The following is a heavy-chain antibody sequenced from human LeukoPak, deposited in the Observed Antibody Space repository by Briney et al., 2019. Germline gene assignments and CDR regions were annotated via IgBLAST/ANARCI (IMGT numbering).Heavy chain of an antibody. J-gene: IGHJ4*02. CDR2: ISVSGVGT. V-gene: IGHV3-23*01. CDR1: GFTFSSYG. D-gene: IGHD3-16*01. Sequence: GGSLRLSCAASGFTFSSYGMHWVRQAPGKGLEWVSTISVSGVGTDYAHSVRGRFTISRDNTKNTLYLQMNSLRAEDTAVYYCAKDWGTQAPFDYWGQGTLVTVSS. CDR3: AKDWGTQAPFDY.